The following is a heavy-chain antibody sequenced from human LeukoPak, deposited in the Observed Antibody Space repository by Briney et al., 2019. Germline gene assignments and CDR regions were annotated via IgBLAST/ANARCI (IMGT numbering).Heavy chain of an antibody. CDR3: ARGPLGVVVPAAMLGGGMDV. V-gene: IGHV1-69*13. CDR2: IIPIFGTA. J-gene: IGHJ6*02. D-gene: IGHD2-2*01. CDR1: GGTFSSYA. Sequence: RASVKVSCKASGGTFSSYAISWVRQAPGQGLEWMGGIIPIFGTANYAQKFQGRVTITADECTSTAYMELSSLRSEDTAVYYCARGPLGVVVPAAMLGGGMDVWGQGTTVTVSS.